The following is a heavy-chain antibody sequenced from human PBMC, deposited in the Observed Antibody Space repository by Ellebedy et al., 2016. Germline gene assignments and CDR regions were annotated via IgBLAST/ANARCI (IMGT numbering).Heavy chain of an antibody. V-gene: IGHV3-9*01. CDR1: GFTFDDYA. CDR2: ISWNSGSI. D-gene: IGHD3-10*01. CDR3: AKRWGYYYGSGSQNDAFDI. J-gene: IGHJ3*02. Sequence: SLKISCAASGFTFDDYAMHWVRQAPGKGLEWVSGISWNSGSIGYADSVKGRFTISRDNAKNSLYLQMNSLRAEDTALYYCAKRWGYYYGSGSQNDAFDIWGQGTMVTVSS.